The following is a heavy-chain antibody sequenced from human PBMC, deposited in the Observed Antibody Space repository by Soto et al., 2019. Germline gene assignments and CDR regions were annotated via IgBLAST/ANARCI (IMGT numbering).Heavy chain of an antibody. D-gene: IGHD3-22*01. CDR3: ARWGGSGFYYYYMDV. V-gene: IGHV3-48*01. CDR2: ISSSSSTI. J-gene: IGHJ6*03. CDR1: GFTFSSYS. Sequence: GGSLRLSCAASGFTFSSYSMNWVRQAPGKGLEWVSYISSSSSTIYYADSVKGRFTISRDNAKNSLYLQMNSLRAEDTAVYYCARWGGSGFYYYYMDVWGKGTTVTVSS.